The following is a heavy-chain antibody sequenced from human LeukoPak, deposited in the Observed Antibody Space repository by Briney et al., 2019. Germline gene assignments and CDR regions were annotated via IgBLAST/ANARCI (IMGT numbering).Heavy chain of an antibody. CDR3: ARRYSGSGHDAFDI. Sequence: SETLSLTCAVYGGSFSGYYWSWIRQPPGKGLEWIGEINHSGSTNYNPSLKSRVTISVDTSKNQFSLKLSSVTAADTAVYYCARRYSGSGHDAFDIWGQGTMVTVSS. V-gene: IGHV4-34*01. D-gene: IGHD1-26*01. CDR1: GGSFSGYY. CDR2: INHSGST. J-gene: IGHJ3*02.